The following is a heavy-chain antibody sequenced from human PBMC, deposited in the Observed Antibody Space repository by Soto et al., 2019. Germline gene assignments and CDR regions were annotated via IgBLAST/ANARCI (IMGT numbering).Heavy chain of an antibody. J-gene: IGHJ6*02. CDR3: ARAPLISIFFAYGMDV. CDR2: IYYSGST. Sequence: QVQLQESGPGLVKPSQTLSLTCTVSGGSISSGDYYWNWIRHHPGKGLEWIGYIYYSGSTYYNPSLKSRITISVDTSRNQFSLKLSSVTAADTAVYYCARAPLISIFFAYGMDVWGQGTTVTVSS. D-gene: IGHD3-3*02. CDR1: GGSISSGDYY. V-gene: IGHV4-31*03.